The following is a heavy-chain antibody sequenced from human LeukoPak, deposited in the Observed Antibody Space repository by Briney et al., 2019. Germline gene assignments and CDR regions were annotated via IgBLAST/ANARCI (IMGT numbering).Heavy chain of an antibody. V-gene: IGHV3-74*01. Sequence: GGSLRLSCAASGFTFSTYWMHWVRQAPGKGLVWVSRINSDGSSTSYADSVKGRFTISRDNAKNTLYLQMNSLRAEDTAVYYCAKDRYYDSSGYPPPYFDYWGQGTLVTVSS. J-gene: IGHJ4*02. CDR2: INSDGSST. D-gene: IGHD3-22*01. CDR1: GFTFSTYW. CDR3: AKDRYYDSSGYPPPYFDY.